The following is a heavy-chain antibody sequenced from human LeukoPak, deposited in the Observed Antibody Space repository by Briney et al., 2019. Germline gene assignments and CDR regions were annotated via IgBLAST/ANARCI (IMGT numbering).Heavy chain of an antibody. Sequence: PGGSLRLSCAASGFTLSRYWMHWVRQAPGKGLVWVSRINGDGSTINYADSVKGRFTISRDNSKNTLYLQMNSLRAEDTAVYYCARGRLLWKGVDAFDIWGQGTMVTVSS. J-gene: IGHJ3*02. CDR3: ARGRLLWKGVDAFDI. CDR2: INGDGSTI. CDR1: GFTLSRYW. D-gene: IGHD3-10*01. V-gene: IGHV3-74*01.